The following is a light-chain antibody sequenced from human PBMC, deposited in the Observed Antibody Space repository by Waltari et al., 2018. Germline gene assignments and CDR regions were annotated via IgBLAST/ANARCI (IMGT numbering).Light chain of an antibody. CDR2: SAS. V-gene: IGKV3-20*01. CDR3: QHYLRLPAT. CDR1: QSVTRT. J-gene: IGKJ1*01. Sequence: EIVLTQSPGTLSLSPGERATPSCRDSQSVTRTLAWYQQKPGQDPRLLLYSASNRATGIPXRXGGSGSGTDFSLTISRLEPEDFAVYYCQHYLRLPATFGQGTKVEIK.